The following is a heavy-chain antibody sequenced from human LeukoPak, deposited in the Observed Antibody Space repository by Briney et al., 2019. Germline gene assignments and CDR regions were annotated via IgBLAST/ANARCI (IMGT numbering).Heavy chain of an antibody. CDR2: IKQDGSEK. CDR3: ARTSL. J-gene: IGHJ4*02. CDR1: GFTFSSYS. Sequence: GGSLRLSCAASGFTFSSYSMNWVRQAPGKGLEWVANIKQDGSEKYYVDSVKGRFTISRDNAKNSLYLQMNSLRAEDTAVYYCARTSLWGQGTLVTVSS. V-gene: IGHV3-7*01. D-gene: IGHD2-2*01.